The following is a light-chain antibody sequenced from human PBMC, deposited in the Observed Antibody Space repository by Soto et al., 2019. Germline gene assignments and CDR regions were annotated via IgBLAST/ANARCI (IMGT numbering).Light chain of an antibody. J-gene: IGKJ2*01. V-gene: IGKV3D-15*01. CDR3: EQYNNWPHT. Sequence: EIVMTRSPATLSVSPGARATLSCRASRSGSSNLAGYQQKPGQAPRLLIYRASISATGTPARFIGSGSGTEFNDTTSSLQSKEFAVYYCEQYNNWPHTFGQTTKLEIK. CDR1: RSGSSN. CDR2: RAS.